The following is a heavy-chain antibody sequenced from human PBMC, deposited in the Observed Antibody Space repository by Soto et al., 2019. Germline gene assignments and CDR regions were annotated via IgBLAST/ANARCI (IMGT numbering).Heavy chain of an antibody. V-gene: IGHV3-48*03. D-gene: IGHD3-10*01. CDR3: ARDDRIRNYGRHYYYGMDV. CDR2: IVSSGSTI. J-gene: IGHJ6*02. Sequence: PGGSLRLSCEASGFRLRSYEMNWVRQAPGKGLEWLSFIVSSGSTIYYADSVTGRFTVSRDNAKNSLYLQMNSLRAEDTATYYCARDDRIRNYGRHYYYGMDVWGQGTTVTVSS. CDR1: GFRLRSYE.